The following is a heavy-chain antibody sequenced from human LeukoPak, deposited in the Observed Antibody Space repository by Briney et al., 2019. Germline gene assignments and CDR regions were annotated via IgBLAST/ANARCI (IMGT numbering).Heavy chain of an antibody. V-gene: IGHV4-61*02. J-gene: IGHJ4*02. CDR1: GGSISSGSYY. Sequence: SQTLSLTCTVSGGSISSGSYYWSWIRLPAGKGLEWIGRIYSSGSTNQNPSLKSRVTISVDTSKNQFSLRLSSVTAADTAVYYCARHDVGWYFDSWGQGTLVTVSS. CDR3: ARHDVGWYFDS. CDR2: IYSSGST.